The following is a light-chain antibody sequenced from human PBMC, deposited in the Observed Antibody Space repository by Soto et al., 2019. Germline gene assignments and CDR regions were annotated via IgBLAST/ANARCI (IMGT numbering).Light chain of an antibody. J-gene: IGKJ2*01. CDR2: DAS. V-gene: IGKV1-5*01. CDR3: QHYNSYSPMYT. Sequence: DLPMTQSPSTLSASVGDRVTITCRASQSISSWLAWYQQKPGKAPELLIYDASALKSGVPSRFSGSGSGTEFTLTISSLQPDDFATYYCQHYNSYSPMYTFGQGTKLEIK. CDR1: QSISSW.